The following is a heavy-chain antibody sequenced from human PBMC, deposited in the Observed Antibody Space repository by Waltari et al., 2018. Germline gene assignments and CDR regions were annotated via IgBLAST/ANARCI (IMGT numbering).Heavy chain of an antibody. Sequence: QVQLVESWGGVVQPGRSLRPSCAASGFTFSHYAMHCVRQAPGKGLEWVASTSYDGSNKYYADSVKGRFTISRDNSKNTLYLQMNSLRAEDTAVYYCARDYVGVTGTTFRVFDVWGQGTLVTVSS. V-gene: IGHV3-30-3*01. J-gene: IGHJ3*01. CDR3: ARDYVGVTGTTFRVFDV. CDR2: TSYDGSNK. CDR1: GFTFSHYA. D-gene: IGHD1-20*01.